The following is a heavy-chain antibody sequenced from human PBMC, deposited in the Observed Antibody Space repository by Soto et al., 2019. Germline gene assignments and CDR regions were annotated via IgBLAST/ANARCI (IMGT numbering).Heavy chain of an antibody. CDR2: ISYDGSNK. Sequence: VQLVESGGGVVQPGRSLRLSCAASGFTFSSYGMHWVRQAPGKGLEWVAVISYDGSNKYYADSVKGRFTISRDNSKNTLYLQMNSLRAEDTAVYYCAKSSSGYVRPYYYGMDVWGQGTTVTVSS. CDR1: GFTFSSYG. CDR3: AKSSSGYVRPYYYGMDV. V-gene: IGHV3-30*18. J-gene: IGHJ6*02. D-gene: IGHD6-25*01.